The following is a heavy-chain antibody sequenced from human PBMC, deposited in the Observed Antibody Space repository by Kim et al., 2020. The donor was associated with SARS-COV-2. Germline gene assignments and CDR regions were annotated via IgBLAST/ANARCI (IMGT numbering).Heavy chain of an antibody. CDR1: GGTFSSYA. CDR3: ARVGEDYYGSGSYSESVYYYYGMDD. V-gene: IGHV1-69*13. CDR2: IIPIFGTA. J-gene: IGHJ6*02. Sequence: SVKVSCKASGGTFSSYAISWVRQAPGQGLEWMGGIIPIFGTANYAQKFQGRVTLTADESTSTAYMELSSLSSEHTAVYYCARVGEDYYGSGSYSESVYYYYGMDDGGQGSTDTVSS. D-gene: IGHD3-10*01.